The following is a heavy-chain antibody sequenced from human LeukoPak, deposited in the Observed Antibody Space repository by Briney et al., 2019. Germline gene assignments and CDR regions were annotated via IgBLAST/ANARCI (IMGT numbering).Heavy chain of an antibody. J-gene: IGHJ4*02. CDR3: ARVGQQLGDFDY. Sequence: PSETLSLTCTVSGDSISSYYWSWIRQPAGKGLEWIGRIYFSGSTNYNPSLKSRVIMSVDTSKNQFSLKLNSVTAADTAVYYCARVGQQLGDFDYWGQGTLVTVSS. V-gene: IGHV4-4*07. CDR1: GDSISSYY. D-gene: IGHD6-13*01. CDR2: IYFSGST.